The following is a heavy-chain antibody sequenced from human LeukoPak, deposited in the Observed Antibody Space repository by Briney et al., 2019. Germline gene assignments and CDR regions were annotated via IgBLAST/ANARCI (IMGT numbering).Heavy chain of an antibody. Sequence: ASVKVSCKASGYTFTGYYMHWVRQAPGQGLEWMGWINPNSGGTNYAQKFQGRVTMTRDTSISTAYMELSRLRSDDTAVYYCARVTFPSKENEAYGSGSYGYNWFDPWGQGTLVTVSS. CDR2: INPNSGGT. J-gene: IGHJ5*02. CDR3: ARVTFPSKENEAYGSGSYGYNWFDP. CDR1: GYTFTGYY. D-gene: IGHD3-10*01. V-gene: IGHV1-2*02.